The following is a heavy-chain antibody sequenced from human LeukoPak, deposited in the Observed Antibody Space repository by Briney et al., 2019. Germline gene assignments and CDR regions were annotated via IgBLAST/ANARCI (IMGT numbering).Heavy chain of an antibody. CDR3: ARQLHYDIYTFDY. Sequence: GASVKVSCKASGGTFISYAISWVRQAPGQGLEWMGGIIPIFGTANYAQKFQGRVTITADESTSTAYMELSSLRSEDTAVYYCARQLHYDIYTFDYWGQGTLVTVSS. V-gene: IGHV1-69*13. J-gene: IGHJ4*02. D-gene: IGHD3-9*01. CDR2: IIPIFGTA. CDR1: GGTFISYA.